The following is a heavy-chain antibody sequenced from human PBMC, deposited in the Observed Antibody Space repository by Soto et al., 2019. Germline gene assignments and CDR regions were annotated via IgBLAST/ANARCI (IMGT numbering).Heavy chain of an antibody. J-gene: IGHJ4*02. V-gene: IGHV3-23*01. Sequence: PGGSLRLSCAASGFSFSSCAMSWVRQAPGKGLEWVSVISGSGRSTDYADSVKGRFTMSRDNSKNMVFLQMNSLSAEDTAVYYCAKHTLFSDSWYEDYWGQGPMVTVSS. CDR3: AKHTLFSDSWYEDY. D-gene: IGHD6-13*01. CDR1: GFSFSSCA. CDR2: ISGSGRST.